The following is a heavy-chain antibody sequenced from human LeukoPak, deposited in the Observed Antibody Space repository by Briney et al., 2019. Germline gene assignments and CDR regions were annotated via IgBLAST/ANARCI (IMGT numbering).Heavy chain of an antibody. D-gene: IGHD2-21*01. CDR1: GGSVSSGDYY. V-gene: IGHV4-61*02. CDR2: IYTSGST. CDR3: AGDRDFGGYFDY. J-gene: IGHJ4*02. Sequence: SETLSLTCTVSGGSVSSGDYYWTWIRQPAGKGLEWIGRIYTSGSTTYSPSLKSRVTISRDTSKNQFSLRLSSVTAADTAVYYCAGDRDFGGYFDYWGQGTLVTVSS.